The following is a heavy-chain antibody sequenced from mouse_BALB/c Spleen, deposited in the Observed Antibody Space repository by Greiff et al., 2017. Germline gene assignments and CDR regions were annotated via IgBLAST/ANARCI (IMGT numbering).Heavy chain of an antibody. Sequence: EVMLVESGGGLVKPGGSLKLSCAASGFAFSSYDMSWVRQTPEKRLEWVAYISSGGGSTYYPDSVKGRFTISRDNAKNNLYLQMSSLKSEDTAMYYCAREEDYYAMDYWGQGTSVTVSS. V-gene: IGHV5-12-1*01. CDR2: ISSGGGST. CDR3: AREEDYYAMDY. J-gene: IGHJ4*01. CDR1: GFAFSSYD.